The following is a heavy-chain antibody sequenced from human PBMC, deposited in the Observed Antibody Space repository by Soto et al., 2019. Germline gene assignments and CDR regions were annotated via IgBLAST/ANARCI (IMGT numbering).Heavy chain of an antibody. D-gene: IGHD5-18*01. CDR1: GFAFSSYS. CDR3: ATLGSTYGNSFDN. J-gene: IGHJ4*02. V-gene: IGHV3-21*04. CDR2: ISSTGTFI. Sequence: GGSLRLSCAASGFAFSSYSMNWVRQAPGKGLEWVSSISSTGTFIYYGDSVKGRFTVSRDNAQSSLYLQMSSLRAEDTALYYCATLGSTYGNSFDNWGQGTLVTVSS.